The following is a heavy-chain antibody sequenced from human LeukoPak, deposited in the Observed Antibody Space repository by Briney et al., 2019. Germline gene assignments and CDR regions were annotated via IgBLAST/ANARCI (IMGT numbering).Heavy chain of an antibody. D-gene: IGHD1-26*01. CDR2: INWNGDGT. CDR1: GFTLDDHG. V-gene: IGHV3-20*04. CDR3: ARLGGPDYYFYYYMDV. J-gene: IGHJ6*03. Sequence: GGSLRLSCAASGFTLDDHGMSWVRQAPGKGLEWASGINWNGDGTGYADSVKGRFTTSRDNAKNSLYLQMNRLIAAYTSFYCARLGGPDYYFYYYMDVWGKGTTVTVSS.